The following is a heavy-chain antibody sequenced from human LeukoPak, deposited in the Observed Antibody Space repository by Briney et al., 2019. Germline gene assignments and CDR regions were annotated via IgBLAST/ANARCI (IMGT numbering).Heavy chain of an antibody. Sequence: GGSLRLSCAASGFTFDDYAMHWVRQAPGKGLEWVSGISWNSGSIGYADSVKGRFTISRDNAKNSLYLQMNSLRAEDTAVYYCARDVGGYGDYGTMDVWGQGTTVTVSS. CDR2: ISWNSGSI. D-gene: IGHD4-17*01. CDR1: GFTFDDYA. CDR3: ARDVGGYGDYGTMDV. V-gene: IGHV3-9*01. J-gene: IGHJ6*02.